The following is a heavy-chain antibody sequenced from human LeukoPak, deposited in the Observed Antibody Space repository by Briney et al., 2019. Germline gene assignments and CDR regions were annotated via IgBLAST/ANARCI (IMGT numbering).Heavy chain of an antibody. CDR1: GGAFSGYY. CDR2: INHSGST. CDR3: ARKNITMIKGTLFDY. V-gene: IGHV4-34*01. J-gene: IGHJ4*02. Sequence: SETLSLTCAVYGGAFSGYYWSWIRQPPGKGLEWIGEINHSGSTDYNRSLKSRVTMSVDTSKNQFSLRLSSVTAADTAVYYCARKNITMIKGTLFDYWGQGILVTVSS. D-gene: IGHD3-22*01.